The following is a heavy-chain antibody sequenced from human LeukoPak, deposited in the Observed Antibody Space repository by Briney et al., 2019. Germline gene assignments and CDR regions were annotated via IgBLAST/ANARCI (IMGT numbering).Heavy chain of an antibody. D-gene: IGHD5-18*01. CDR2: IKEDGSEK. V-gene: IGHV3-7*01. Sequence: PSETLSLTCAISGGSITSSNWWTWVRPPPGKGLEWVANIKEDGSEKVYVDSVKGRFTISRDNTKNTVNLQMNSLRAEDTAVYYCATDGPTAYFDYWGHGTLVTVSS. J-gene: IGHJ4*01. CDR1: GGSITSSNW. CDR3: ATDGPTAYFDY.